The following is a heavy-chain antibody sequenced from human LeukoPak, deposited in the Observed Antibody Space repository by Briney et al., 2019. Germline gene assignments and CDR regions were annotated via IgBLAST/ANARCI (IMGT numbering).Heavy chain of an antibody. J-gene: IGHJ4*02. V-gene: IGHV4-59*01. CDR2: IYYSGST. Sequence: SETLSLTCTVSGDSISSYHWSWIRQPPGKGLEWIGYIYYSGSTNYNPSLKSRVSISVDTSKNQFSLKVTSVTAADTAMYYCAGGGGNSNGRYGLFDYWGQGTLVTVSS. CDR1: GDSISSYH. D-gene: IGHD6-19*01. CDR3: AGGGGNSNGRYGLFDY.